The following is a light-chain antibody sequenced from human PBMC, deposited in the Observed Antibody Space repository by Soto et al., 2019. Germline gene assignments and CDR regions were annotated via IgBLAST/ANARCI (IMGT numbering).Light chain of an antibody. V-gene: IGKV1-17*01. J-gene: IGKJ1*01. CDR2: AAS. CDR1: QGIRSD. CDR3: LEHNTFHWK. Sequence: DIQMTQSPSSLSASVGDGVTIACRASQGIRSDLVWYQQQPGKAPKRLIYAASRLESGVPSRFSARGAGTEFTLTISSLQPEDFETYYCLEHNTFHWKFGKGTEADI.